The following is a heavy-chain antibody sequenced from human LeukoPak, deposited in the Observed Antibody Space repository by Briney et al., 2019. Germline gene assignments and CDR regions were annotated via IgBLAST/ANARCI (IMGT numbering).Heavy chain of an antibody. Sequence: PSETLSLTCTVSGGSISSYYWSWIRQPPGKGLEWIGYIYYSGSTNYNPSLKSRVTISVDTSKNQFSLKLSSVTAADTAVYYCARFSPGIAAAGTVYYFDYWGQGTLVTVSS. V-gene: IGHV4-59*01. CDR3: ARFSPGIAAAGTVYYFDY. CDR1: GGSISSYY. J-gene: IGHJ4*02. D-gene: IGHD6-13*01. CDR2: IYYSGST.